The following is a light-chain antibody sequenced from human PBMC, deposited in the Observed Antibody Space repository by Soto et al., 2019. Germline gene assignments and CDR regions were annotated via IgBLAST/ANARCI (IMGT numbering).Light chain of an antibody. CDR3: QQYGSSPT. V-gene: IGKV3-20*01. CDR1: QSVSSSY. J-gene: IGKJ2*01. Sequence: EIVLTQSPGTLSLSPGERATLSCRASQSVSSSYLAWYQQKPGQAPGLLIYGASSRATGSPDRFSGSGSGKDFTLTISRLEPEDFAVYYCQQYGSSPTFGQGTKLEIK. CDR2: GAS.